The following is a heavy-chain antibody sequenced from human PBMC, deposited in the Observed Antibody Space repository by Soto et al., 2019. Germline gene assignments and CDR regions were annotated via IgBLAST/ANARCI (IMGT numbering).Heavy chain of an antibody. CDR2: ISYDGSNK. Sequence: QVQLVESGGGVVQPGRSLRLSCAASRFTFSSYGMHWVRQAPGKGLEWVAVISYDGSNKYYADSVKGRFTISRDNSKNTLYLQMNSLRAEDTAVYYCAKDLLVSPPDGGNTDDAFDIWGQGTMVTVSS. CDR1: RFTFSSYG. V-gene: IGHV3-30*18. D-gene: IGHD2-15*01. CDR3: AKDLLVSPPDGGNTDDAFDI. J-gene: IGHJ3*02.